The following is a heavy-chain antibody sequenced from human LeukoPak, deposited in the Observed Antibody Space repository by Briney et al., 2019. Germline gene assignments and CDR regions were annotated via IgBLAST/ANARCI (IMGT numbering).Heavy chain of an antibody. V-gene: IGHV1-18*04. CDR1: GYTFISYG. CDR2: SSAYNGNT. J-gene: IGHJ3*02. Sequence: ASVKVCCKASGYTFISYGISWVRQAPGQGLEWKGWSSAYNGNTNYAQKLQGRVTMTTGTSTSTAYMELRSLRSDDTAVYYCARDLGLAYCGGDCYSEDAFDIWGQGTMVTVSS. D-gene: IGHD2-21*02. CDR3: ARDLGLAYCGGDCYSEDAFDI.